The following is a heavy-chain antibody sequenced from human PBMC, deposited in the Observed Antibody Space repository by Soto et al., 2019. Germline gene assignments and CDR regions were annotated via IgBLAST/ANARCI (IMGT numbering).Heavy chain of an antibody. V-gene: IGHV3-23*01. CDR2: ISGSGDRT. Sequence: PGGSLRLSCEASGFPFTTYAMSWVRQAPGKGLEWVSGISGSGDRTHYIDSVKGRFTISRDNSKNTLYLQMSSLRAEDTAVYYCAKASTYEYVWGSYRYYFNSWGQGTLVTVS. CDR3: AKASTYEYVWGSYRYYFNS. CDR1: GFPFTTYA. D-gene: IGHD3-16*02. J-gene: IGHJ4*02.